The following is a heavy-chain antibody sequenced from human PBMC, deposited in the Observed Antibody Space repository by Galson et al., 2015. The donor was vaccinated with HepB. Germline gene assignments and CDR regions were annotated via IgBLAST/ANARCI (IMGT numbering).Heavy chain of an antibody. D-gene: IGHD6-19*01. CDR1: GYTFTSYD. CDR3: ARGQESLAQWLGYYYYYGMDV. V-gene: IGHV1-8*01. J-gene: IGHJ6*02. CDR2: MNPNSGNT. Sequence: SVKVSCKASGYTFTSYDINWVRQATGQGLEWMGWMNPNSGNTGYAQKFQGKVTMTRNTSISTAYMELSSLRSEDTAVYYCARGQESLAQWLGYYYYYGMDVWGQGTTVTVSS.